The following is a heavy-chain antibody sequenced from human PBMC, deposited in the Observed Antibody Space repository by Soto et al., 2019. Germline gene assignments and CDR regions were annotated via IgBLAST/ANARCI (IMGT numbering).Heavy chain of an antibody. Sequence: EVQLVESGGGLVQPGGSLRLSCAASGFTFTRYSMNWVRQAPGKGLEWVSHISSSSSMIYYADSVKGRFSISRDNAKNSLYLQMSSLRAEDTDVYYCASYDNTNAFDIWGQGTMVTVSS. CDR3: ASYDNTNAFDI. CDR1: GFTFTRYS. V-gene: IGHV3-48*01. CDR2: ISSSSSMI. D-gene: IGHD3-10*01. J-gene: IGHJ3*02.